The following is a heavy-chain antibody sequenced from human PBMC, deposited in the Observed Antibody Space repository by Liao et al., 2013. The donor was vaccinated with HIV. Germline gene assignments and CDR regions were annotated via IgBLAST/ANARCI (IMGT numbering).Heavy chain of an antibody. CDR3: ATNYYYDSSAYYGAFDI. J-gene: IGHJ3*02. D-gene: IGHD3-22*01. V-gene: IGHV4-4*07. CDR1: GGSISDYY. Sequence: QLQLQESGPGLVKPSETLSLTCTVSGGSISDYYWSWIRQPAGKGLEWIGRIYPSGTAHYNPSLKSRVTMSIDTSKIHFSLRLSSVTAADTAVYYCATNYYYDSSAYYGAFDIWGLGTMVTVSS. CDR2: IYPSGTA.